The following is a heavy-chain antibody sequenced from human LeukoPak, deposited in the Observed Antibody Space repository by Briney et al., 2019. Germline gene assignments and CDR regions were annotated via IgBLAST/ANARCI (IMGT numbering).Heavy chain of an antibody. V-gene: IGHV4-59*01. CDR2: IYYSGST. Sequence: SETLSLTCTVSGGSISSYYWSWIRQPPGKGLEWIGYIYYSGSTNYNPSLKSRVTISVDTSKNQFSLKLSSVTAADTAVYYCAVWRGLGYCSSTSCFRFDPWGQGTLVTVSS. D-gene: IGHD2-2*01. J-gene: IGHJ5*02. CDR1: GGSISSYY. CDR3: AVWRGLGYCSSTSCFRFDP.